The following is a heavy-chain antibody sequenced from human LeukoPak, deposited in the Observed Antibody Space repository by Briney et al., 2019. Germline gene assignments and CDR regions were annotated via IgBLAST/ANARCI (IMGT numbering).Heavy chain of an antibody. D-gene: IGHD6-19*01. V-gene: IGHV4-34*01. J-gene: IGHJ4*02. Sequence: SETLSLTCAVYGGSFSGYYWSWIRQPPGKGLEWIGEINHTGSTNYNPSLKSRVTISVDTSKNQFSLKLSSVTAADTPVYYCAHEEGFNVAGVFDYWGQGTLVTVSS. CDR3: AHEEGFNVAGVFDY. CDR2: INHTGST. CDR1: GGSFSGYY.